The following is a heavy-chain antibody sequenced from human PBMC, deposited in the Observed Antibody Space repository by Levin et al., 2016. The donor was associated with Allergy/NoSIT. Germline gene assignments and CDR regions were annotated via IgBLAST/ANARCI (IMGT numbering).Heavy chain of an antibody. Sequence: GESLKISCAASGFTLINYNMNWFRQAPGKGLEWVSTVTRGSNYIYYADSVQGRFTISRDDARDSLYLQMNSLRAEDTAVYYCATTRPATGCRGDSCYSPCGRGTLVTVSS. CDR3: ATTRPATGCRGDSCYSP. J-gene: IGHJ5*02. CDR2: VTRGSNYI. V-gene: IGHV3-21*01. CDR1: GFTLINYN. D-gene: IGHD2-21*02.